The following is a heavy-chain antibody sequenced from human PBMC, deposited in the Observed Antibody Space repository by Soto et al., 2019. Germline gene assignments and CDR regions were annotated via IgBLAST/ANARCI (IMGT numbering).Heavy chain of an antibody. CDR1: GGSISIYY. Sequence: SETLSLTCTVYGGSISIYYWSWIGQPPGKGQEWIGYIYYSGSTNYNPSLKSRVTISVDTSKSQFSLKLSSVTAADTAVYYCSLGGVTPHLDWLDFWGQGTLVLGSS. CDR2: IYYSGST. D-gene: IGHD3-3*01. V-gene: IGHV4-59*13. CDR3: SLGGVTPHLDWLDF. J-gene: IGHJ5*01.